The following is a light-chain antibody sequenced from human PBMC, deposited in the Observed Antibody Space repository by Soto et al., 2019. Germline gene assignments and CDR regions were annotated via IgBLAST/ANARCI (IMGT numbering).Light chain of an antibody. J-gene: IGLJ2*01. CDR1: SNDVGSYNL. Sequence: QSALTQPASVSGSPGQSITISYTGTSNDVGSYNLVSWYQQHPGKAPKLMISAVTKRPAGVSSRFSASKSGNTASLTISGLQAEDEADYYCSSYAGFNTVIFGGGTKVTVL. CDR3: SSYAGFNTVI. CDR2: AVT. V-gene: IGLV2-23*02.